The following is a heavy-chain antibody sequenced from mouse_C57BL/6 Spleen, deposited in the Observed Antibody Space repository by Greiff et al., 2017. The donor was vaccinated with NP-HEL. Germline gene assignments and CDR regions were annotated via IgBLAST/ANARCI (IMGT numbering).Heavy chain of an antibody. Sequence: VKLVESGAELVRPGASVKLSCKASGYTFTDYYINWVKQRPGQGLEWIARIYPGSGNTYYNEKFKGKATLTAEKSSSTAYMQLSSLTSEDSAVYFCARDYDYIFDYWGQGTTLTVSS. J-gene: IGHJ2*01. CDR3: ARDYDYIFDY. D-gene: IGHD2-4*01. V-gene: IGHV1-76*01. CDR2: IYPGSGNT. CDR1: GYTFTDYY.